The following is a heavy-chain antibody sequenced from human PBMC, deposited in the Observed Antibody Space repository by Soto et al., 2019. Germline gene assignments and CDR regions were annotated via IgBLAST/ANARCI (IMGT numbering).Heavy chain of an antibody. V-gene: IGHV1-69*13. CDR3: ARGYYDCDYYYGMDV. Sequence: SVKVSCQASGGTFSSYAISWVRQAPGQGLEWVGGIIPIFGTANYEQKFQGRVTINSDESTSTAYMVLRSLRSEDTAVYYCARGYYDCDYYYGMDVWGQGTTVTVSS. CDR1: GGTFSSYA. D-gene: IGHD3-22*01. CDR2: IIPIFGTA. J-gene: IGHJ6*02.